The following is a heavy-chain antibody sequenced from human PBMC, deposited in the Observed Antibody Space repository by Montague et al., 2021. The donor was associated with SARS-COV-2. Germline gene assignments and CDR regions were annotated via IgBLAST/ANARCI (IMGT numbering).Heavy chain of an antibody. D-gene: IGHD3-10*01. CDR1: GFSITTSTMG. CDR2: IYWGXEK. V-gene: IGHV2-5*02. CDR3: VHYASGSYYFHY. Sequence: PALVKPTQTLTLTCTFSGFSITTSTMGVGWIRQPPGKALEWLALIYWGXEKRFSPSLKSRLTITKDAFKDQVVLRMTNTDPVDTATYYCVHYASGSYYFHYWGQGTLVTVSS. J-gene: IGHJ4*02.